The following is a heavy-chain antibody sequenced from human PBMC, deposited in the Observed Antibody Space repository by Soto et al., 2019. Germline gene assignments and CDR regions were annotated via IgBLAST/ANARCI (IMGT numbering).Heavy chain of an antibody. CDR2: IWYDGSNK. Sequence: QVQLVESGGGVVQPGRSLRLSCAASGFTFSSYGMHWVRQAPGKGLEWVAVIWYDGSNKYYADSVKGRFTISRDNSKNXXYXQXXSLRAEDMAVYYCAREGGSYGSGSYYGYYYYGMDVWGQGTTVTVSS. CDR1: GFTFSSYG. D-gene: IGHD3-10*01. V-gene: IGHV3-33*01. J-gene: IGHJ6*02. CDR3: AREGGSYGSGSYYGYYYYGMDV.